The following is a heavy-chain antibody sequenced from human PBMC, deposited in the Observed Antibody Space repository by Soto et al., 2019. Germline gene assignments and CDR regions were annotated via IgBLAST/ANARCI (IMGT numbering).Heavy chain of an antibody. Sequence: QVQLVQSGAEVKKPGASVKVSCKASGYTFTSYYMHWVRQAPGQGLEWMGIINPSGGSTSYAQKFQGRVTMTRDTSTSTGYMELSSLRSEDTAVYYCARDHNSGSFEGSVFVWFDPWGQGTLVTVSS. CDR2: INPSGGST. CDR3: ARDHNSGSFEGSVFVWFDP. J-gene: IGHJ5*02. CDR1: GYTFTSYY. D-gene: IGHD3-10*01. V-gene: IGHV1-46*01.